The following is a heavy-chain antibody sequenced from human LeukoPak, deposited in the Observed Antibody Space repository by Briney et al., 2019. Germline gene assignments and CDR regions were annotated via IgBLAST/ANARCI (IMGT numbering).Heavy chain of an antibody. CDR1: GFTFSSYS. D-gene: IGHD5-18*01. Sequence: GGSLRLSCAASGFTFSSYSMNWVRQAPGKGLEWVSYISSSSSTIYYADSVKGRFTISRDNSKNTLYLQMNSLRAEDTAVYYCAKRIQSAMATGYWGQGTLVTVSS. CDR2: ISSSSSTI. V-gene: IGHV3-48*01. J-gene: IGHJ4*02. CDR3: AKRIQSAMATGY.